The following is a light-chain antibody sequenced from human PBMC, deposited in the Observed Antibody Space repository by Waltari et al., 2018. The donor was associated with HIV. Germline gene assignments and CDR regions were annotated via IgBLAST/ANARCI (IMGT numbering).Light chain of an antibody. CDR2: WAS. Sequence: DIVMTQSAESLAVSLGERATIDCKSSQNILFNSNNKNYLAWYQQKPGQPPKLLIYWASTRESGVPDRFSGSGSETYFTLTISSLQAEDVAVYYCQQYFSTPFTFGPGTRVDVE. CDR3: QQYFSTPFT. CDR1: QNILFNSNNKNY. V-gene: IGKV4-1*01. J-gene: IGKJ3*01.